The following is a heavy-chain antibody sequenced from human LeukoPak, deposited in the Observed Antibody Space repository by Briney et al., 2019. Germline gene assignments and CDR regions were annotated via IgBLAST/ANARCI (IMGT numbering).Heavy chain of an antibody. D-gene: IGHD3-16*01. CDR3: ARGRGLRGGFDP. J-gene: IGHJ5*02. CDR1: GGTFSNYA. CDR2: IVPIIGAT. Sequence: SVKVSCKASGGTFSNYAITWLRQAPGQGLEWMGGIVPIIGATNFAQKFQGRVTLTTDESTSTAYMELRSLTSEDTAVYYCARGRGLRGGFDPWGQGTLVTVSS. V-gene: IGHV1-69*05.